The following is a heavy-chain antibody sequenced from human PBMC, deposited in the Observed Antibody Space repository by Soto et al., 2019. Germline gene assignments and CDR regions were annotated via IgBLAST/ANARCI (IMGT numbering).Heavy chain of an antibody. Sequence: GGSLRLSCAASGFTFSSYWMSWVRQAPGKGLEWVANIKQDGSEKYYVDSVKGRFTISRDNAKNSRYLQRNSLRAEDTAVYYCARDPWLYLLNYYMDVWGKGTTVTVSS. V-gene: IGHV3-7*01. CDR3: ARDPWLYLLNYYMDV. D-gene: IGHD6-19*01. J-gene: IGHJ6*03. CDR2: IKQDGSEK. CDR1: GFTFSSYW.